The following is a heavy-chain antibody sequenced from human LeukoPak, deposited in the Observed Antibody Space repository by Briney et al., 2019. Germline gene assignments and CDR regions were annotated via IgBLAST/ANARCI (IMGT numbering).Heavy chain of an antibody. J-gene: IGHJ4*02. CDR2: ISGSGDST. D-gene: IGHD5-24*01. CDR1: GITFSTYG. V-gene: IGHV3-23*01. Sequence: PGGSLRLSCAASGITFSTYGMSWVRQAPGKGLEWVSVISGSGDSTYSADSVKGRFTISRDNSKNTLYLQMNSLRAEDTAVYYCAKRDGYNSGYFESWGQGTLVTVSS. CDR3: AKRDGYNSGYFES.